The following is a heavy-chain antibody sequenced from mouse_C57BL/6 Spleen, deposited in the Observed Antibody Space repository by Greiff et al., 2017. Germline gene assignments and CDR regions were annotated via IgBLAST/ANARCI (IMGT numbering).Heavy chain of an antibody. Sequence: QVQLQQPGAELVKPGASVKLSCKASGYTFTSYWMHWVKQRPGRGLEWIGRIAPNSGGTKYTEKFKSKATLTVAKPSSTAYMQLSSLTSEDSAVYYCAISAPIYYGNYGDDYWGQGTTLTVSS. CDR1: GYTFTSYW. CDR3: AISAPIYYGNYGDDY. V-gene: IGHV1-72*01. CDR2: IAPNSGGT. D-gene: IGHD2-1*01. J-gene: IGHJ2*01.